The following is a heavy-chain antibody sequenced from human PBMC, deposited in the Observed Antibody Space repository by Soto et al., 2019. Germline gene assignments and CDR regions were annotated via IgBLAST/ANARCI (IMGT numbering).Heavy chain of an antibody. CDR2: INPSGGST. CDR3: ARVTSTSSFGQNDY. D-gene: IGHD6-13*01. V-gene: IGHV1-46*01. CDR1: GYTFTSYY. J-gene: IGHJ4*02. Sequence: QVQLVQSGAEVKKPGASVKVSCKASGYTFTSYYMHWVRQAPGQGLEWMGIINPSGGSTSYAQKFQGRVTXNRFTXXSTVYMELSSLRSEDTAVYYCARVTSTSSFGQNDYWGQGTLVTVSS.